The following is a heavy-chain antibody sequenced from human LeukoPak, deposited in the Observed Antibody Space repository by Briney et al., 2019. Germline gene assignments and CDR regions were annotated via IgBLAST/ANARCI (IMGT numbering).Heavy chain of an antibody. D-gene: IGHD7-27*01. CDR1: GYTFTSYG. Sequence: GASVKVSCKASGYTFTSYGISWVRQAPGQGLEWMGWINAGNGNTKYSQKFQGRVTITRDTSASTAYMELSSLRSEDTAVYYCARGPSRGTGVSRWFDPWGQGTLVTVSS. J-gene: IGHJ5*02. CDR3: ARGPSRGTGVSRWFDP. V-gene: IGHV1-3*01. CDR2: INAGNGNT.